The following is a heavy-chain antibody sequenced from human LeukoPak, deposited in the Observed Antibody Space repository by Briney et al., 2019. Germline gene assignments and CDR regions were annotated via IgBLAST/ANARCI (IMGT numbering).Heavy chain of an antibody. CDR3: AELGITMIGGV. CDR1: GFPFSSYE. Sequence: GGSLRLSFAASGFPFSSYEKNWVRPAPGKGLEWVSYISSSGSTIYYPDSVKGRFTISRDNAKNSLYLQMNSLRAEDTAVYYCAELGITMIGGVWGKGTTVTISS. D-gene: IGHD3-10*02. CDR2: ISSSGSTI. J-gene: IGHJ6*04. V-gene: IGHV3-48*03.